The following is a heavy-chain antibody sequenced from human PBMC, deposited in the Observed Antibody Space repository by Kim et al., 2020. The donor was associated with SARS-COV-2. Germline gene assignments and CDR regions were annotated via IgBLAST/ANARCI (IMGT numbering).Heavy chain of an antibody. J-gene: IGHJ4*02. D-gene: IGHD2-2*01. Sequence: KLQGRVTMTTDTSTSTAYLELRSLRSDDTAVYYCARARGPAWYQLPPFDYWGQGTLVTVSS. CDR3: ARARGPAWYQLPPFDY. V-gene: IGHV1-18*01.